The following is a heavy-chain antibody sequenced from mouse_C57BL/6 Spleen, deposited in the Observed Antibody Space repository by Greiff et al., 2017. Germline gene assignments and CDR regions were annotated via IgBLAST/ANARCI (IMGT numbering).Heavy chain of an antibody. CDR3: ARDYGYAGDY. J-gene: IGHJ2*01. V-gene: IGHV1-66*01. CDR1: GYSFTSYY. D-gene: IGHD2-2*01. Sequence: QVQLQQSGPELVKPGASVKISCKASGYSFTSYYIHWVKQRPGQGLEWNGWMYPGSGTTKYNEKFKGKATLTSDTTSSTAYLQLSSLTSEDSAVYYCARDYGYAGDYWGQGTTLTVSS. CDR2: MYPGSGTT.